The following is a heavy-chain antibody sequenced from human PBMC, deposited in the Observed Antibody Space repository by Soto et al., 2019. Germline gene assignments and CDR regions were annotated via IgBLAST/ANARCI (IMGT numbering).Heavy chain of an antibody. Sequence: ASVKVSCKASGYTFTSYGISWVRQAPGQGLEWMGWISAYNGNTNYAQKLQGRVTMTTDTSMSTAYMELRSLRSDDTAVYYCARDRLVLRGYSYGLGYWGQGTLVTVSS. V-gene: IGHV1-18*01. CDR1: GYTFTSYG. CDR3: ARDRLVLRGYSYGLGY. J-gene: IGHJ4*02. CDR2: ISAYNGNT. D-gene: IGHD5-18*01.